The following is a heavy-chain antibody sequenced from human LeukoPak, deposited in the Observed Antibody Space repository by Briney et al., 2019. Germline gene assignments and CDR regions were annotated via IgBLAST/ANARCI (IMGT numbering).Heavy chain of an antibody. V-gene: IGHV1-69*04. CDR3: ARDPRGVAAYYYYGMDV. J-gene: IGHJ6*02. Sequence: SVKVSCKASGYTFTSHYMHWVRQAPGQGLEWMGRIIPILNITNYAQKFQGRVTITADKSTRTAYMELSSLRSEDTAVYYCARDPRGVAAYYYYGMDVWGQGTMVTVSS. CDR2: IIPILNIT. D-gene: IGHD6-13*01. CDR1: GYTFTSHY.